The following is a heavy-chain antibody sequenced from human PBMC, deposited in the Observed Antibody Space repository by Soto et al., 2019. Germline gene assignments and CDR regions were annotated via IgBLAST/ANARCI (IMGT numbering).Heavy chain of an antibody. V-gene: IGHV3-23*01. CDR1: GFTFSSYA. D-gene: IGHD6-19*01. J-gene: IGHJ4*02. Sequence: EVQLLESGGGLVQPGGSLRLSCAASGFTFSSYAMSWVRQAPGKGLEWVSAISGSGDTTYYADSVKGRFTISRDNSKNTLYLQMNSLRAADTALYYCAKSRGSGWSFDYWGQGTLVTVSS. CDR2: ISGSGDTT. CDR3: AKSRGSGWSFDY.